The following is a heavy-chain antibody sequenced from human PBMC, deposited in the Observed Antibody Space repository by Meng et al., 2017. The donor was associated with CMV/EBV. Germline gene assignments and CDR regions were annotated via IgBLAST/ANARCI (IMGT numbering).Heavy chain of an antibody. CDR2: IIPILGIA. J-gene: IGHJ6*02. Sequence: SSVNVSCKASGCTFSSYAIRWVRQAPGQGLEWMGGIIPILGIANYAQKLQGRVTITADKSTSTAYMELSSLRCEDTAVYYCSSGGIDCSSTSCYRGGMDVWGQGTTVTVSS. V-gene: IGHV1-69*10. CDR3: SSGGIDCSSTSCYRGGMDV. CDR1: GCTFSSYA. D-gene: IGHD2-2*02.